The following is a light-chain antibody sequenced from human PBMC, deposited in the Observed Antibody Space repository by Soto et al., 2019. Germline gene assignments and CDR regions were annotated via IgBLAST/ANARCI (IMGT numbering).Light chain of an antibody. V-gene: IGKV3-20*01. CDR3: QQYDSPPYT. J-gene: IGKJ2*01. CDR2: GAS. Sequence: EIVLTQSPGTLSLSPGERATLSCRASQSVSSGYLAWYQQEPGQAPRLLISGASSRATGIPDRFSGGGSGTDFTLTISRLEPEDSAVYYCQQYDSPPYTFGQGTNLEIK. CDR1: QSVSSGY.